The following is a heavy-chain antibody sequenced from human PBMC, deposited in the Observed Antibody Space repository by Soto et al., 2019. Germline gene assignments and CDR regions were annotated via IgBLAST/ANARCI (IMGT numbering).Heavy chain of an antibody. Sequence: QVQLVESGGGVVRPGRSLRLSCAASGFTFSSYAMHWVRQAPGKGLEWVAVISYDGSNKYYADSVKGRFTISRDNSKNTRYMQMDSLRAEDTAVYYCERDGEWSSRWYEYNWFDPWGQGTLVTVSS. CDR3: ERDGEWSSRWYEYNWFDP. CDR2: ISYDGSNK. J-gene: IGHJ5*02. D-gene: IGHD6-19*01. CDR1: GFTFSSYA. V-gene: IGHV3-30-3*01.